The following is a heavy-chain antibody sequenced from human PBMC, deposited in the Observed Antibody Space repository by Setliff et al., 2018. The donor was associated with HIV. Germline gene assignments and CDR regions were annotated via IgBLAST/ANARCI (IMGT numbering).Heavy chain of an antibody. V-gene: IGHV1-69*13. CDR1: GGTFSSYA. D-gene: IGHD3-10*01. J-gene: IGHJ6*04. CDR2: IIPIFGTA. Sequence: ASVKVSCKASGGTFSSYAISWVRQAPGQGLEWMGGIIPIFGTANYAQKFQGRVTITADESTSTAYMELSSLRSEDTAVYYCARGKGVGGVVITGGLDVWGKGTTVTVSS. CDR3: ARGKGVGGVVITGGLDV.